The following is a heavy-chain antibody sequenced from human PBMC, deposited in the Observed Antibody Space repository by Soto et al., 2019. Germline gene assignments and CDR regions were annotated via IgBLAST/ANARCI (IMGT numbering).Heavy chain of an antibody. Sequence: PGESLKISCKGSGFSFSHYWIGWVRQMPGKGLEWMGVIYPDDSDTKYSLSFEDHVTISADKSISTAYLQWSGLEASDTAMYYCARQLLGSGSYYFDYWGQGTQVTVSS. D-gene: IGHD3-10*02. J-gene: IGHJ4*02. CDR1: GFSFSHYW. V-gene: IGHV5-51*01. CDR3: ARQLLGSGSYYFDY. CDR2: IYPDDSDT.